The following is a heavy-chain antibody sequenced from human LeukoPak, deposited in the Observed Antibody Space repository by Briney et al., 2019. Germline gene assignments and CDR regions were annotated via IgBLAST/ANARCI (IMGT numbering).Heavy chain of an antibody. Sequence: PGGSLRLSCAASGITFSNAWMTWVRQAPGKGLEWVGRMKSKSDGGAIDYAAPVKGRFTISRDDSKNTLYLRMNSLKTEDTAVYYCTTERSENYYDSSGYYYWGQGTLVTVSS. CDR3: TTERSENYYDSSGYYY. D-gene: IGHD3-22*01. CDR2: MKSKSDGGAI. J-gene: IGHJ4*02. V-gene: IGHV3-15*01. CDR1: GITFSNAW.